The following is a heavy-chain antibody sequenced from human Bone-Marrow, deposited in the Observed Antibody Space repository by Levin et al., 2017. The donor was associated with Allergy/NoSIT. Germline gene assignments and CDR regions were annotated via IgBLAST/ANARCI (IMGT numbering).Heavy chain of an antibody. Sequence: GGSLRLSCAASGFTFSSYAMHWVRQAPGKGLEYVSAISSNGGSTYYANSVKGRFTISRDNSKNTLYLQMGSLRAEDMAVYFCAREGYCSGGSCSTGYYYMDGWGKGTTVTVSS. D-gene: IGHD2-15*01. V-gene: IGHV3-64*01. J-gene: IGHJ6*03. CDR3: AREGYCSGGSCSTGYYYMDG. CDR2: ISSNGGST. CDR1: GFTFSSYA.